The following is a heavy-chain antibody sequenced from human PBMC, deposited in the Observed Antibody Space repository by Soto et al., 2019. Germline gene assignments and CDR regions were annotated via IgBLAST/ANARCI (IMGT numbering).Heavy chain of an antibody. D-gene: IGHD6-19*01. CDR3: ARDRSPWLVAGDSYDI. Sequence: SLRLSCAASGFTFSSYPMHWVRQAPGKGLEWVAVISFGGSDKYYAAAVKGRFTISRDNSKNTLYLQMTSLRADDTAVYYCARDRSPWLVAGDSYDIWGQGTMVTVSS. CDR2: ISFGGSDK. V-gene: IGHV3-30-3*01. CDR1: GFTFSSYP. J-gene: IGHJ3*02.